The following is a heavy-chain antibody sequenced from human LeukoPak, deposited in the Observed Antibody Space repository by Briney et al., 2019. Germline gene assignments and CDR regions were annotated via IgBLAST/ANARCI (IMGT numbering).Heavy chain of an antibody. D-gene: IGHD1-1*01. V-gene: IGHV3-43*01. Sequence: GGSLRLSCAASGFIFDDYTMHWVRQAPGKGLEWVSLITWDGGSTYYADSVKGRFTISRDNSKNSLFLQMNSLRTEDTALYYCAKVSGVERRSHFDYWGQGTLVTVSS. CDR2: ITWDGGST. J-gene: IGHJ4*02. CDR3: AKVSGVERRSHFDY. CDR1: GFIFDDYT.